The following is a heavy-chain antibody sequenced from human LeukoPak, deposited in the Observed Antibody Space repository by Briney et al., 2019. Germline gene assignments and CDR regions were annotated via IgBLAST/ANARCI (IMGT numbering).Heavy chain of an antibody. V-gene: IGHV4-59*01. CDR3: AREDKFSDSSSWYGWFDP. CDR2: VYYSGST. Sequence: SETLSLTCTVSGGSITSYYWSWIRQPPGKGLEWIGYVYYSGSTKYNPSLKSRVTISVDTSKNQFSLKLSSVTAADTAIYYCAREDKFSDSSSWYGWFDPWGQGTLVTVSS. CDR1: GGSITSYY. J-gene: IGHJ5*02. D-gene: IGHD6-13*01.